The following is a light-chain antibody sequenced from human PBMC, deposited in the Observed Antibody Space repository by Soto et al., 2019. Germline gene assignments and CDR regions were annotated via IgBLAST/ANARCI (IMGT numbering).Light chain of an antibody. Sequence: SSLSASVGDRVTITCRASQSISSYLNWYQQKPGKAPKVLIYAASSLQSGVPSRFSGSGSGTDFTLTISSLQPEDFATYYCQQSYSTPPLTFGGGTKVDIK. CDR2: AAS. J-gene: IGKJ4*01. CDR1: QSISSY. V-gene: IGKV1-39*01. CDR3: QQSYSTPPLT.